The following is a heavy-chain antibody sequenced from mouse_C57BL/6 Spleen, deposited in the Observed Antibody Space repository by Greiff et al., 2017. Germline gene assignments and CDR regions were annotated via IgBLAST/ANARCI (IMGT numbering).Heavy chain of an antibody. CDR1: GYTFTSYW. Sequence: VQLQQPGAELVKPGASVKLSCKASGYTFTSYWMHWVKQRPGQGLEWIGMIHPNSGSTNYNEKFKSKATLTVDKSSSTAYMQLISLTSEDSAVYYCARGVYYDYDEVDYWGQGTTLTVSS. CDR3: ARGVYYDYDEVDY. J-gene: IGHJ2*01. V-gene: IGHV1-64*01. D-gene: IGHD2-4*01. CDR2: IHPNSGST.